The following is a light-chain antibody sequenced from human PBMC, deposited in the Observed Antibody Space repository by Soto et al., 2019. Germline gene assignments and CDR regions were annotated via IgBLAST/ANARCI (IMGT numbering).Light chain of an antibody. V-gene: IGKV3-15*01. CDR3: QQYNNWPQT. J-gene: IGKJ1*01. Sequence: EIVMTQSRASLSVSPGEKATLSCRASQSVSSNLAWYQQKPGQAPRLLIYGASTRATGIPARFSGSRSGTEFTLTISSLQSEDFAVYYCQQYNNWPQTFGQGTKVDIK. CDR1: QSVSSN. CDR2: GAS.